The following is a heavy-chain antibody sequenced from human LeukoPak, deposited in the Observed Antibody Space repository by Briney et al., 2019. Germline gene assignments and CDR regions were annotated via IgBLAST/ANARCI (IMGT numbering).Heavy chain of an antibody. D-gene: IGHD1-26*01. CDR2: INHSGST. V-gene: IGHV4-34*01. Sequence: PSETLYLTCAVYGGSFSGYYWSWIRQPPGKGLEWIGEINHSGSTNYDPSLKSRVTISVDTSKNQFSLKLSSVTAADTAVYYCARGIVGAPRDGDAFDIWGQGTMVTVSS. CDR3: ARGIVGAPRDGDAFDI. J-gene: IGHJ3*02. CDR1: GGSFSGYY.